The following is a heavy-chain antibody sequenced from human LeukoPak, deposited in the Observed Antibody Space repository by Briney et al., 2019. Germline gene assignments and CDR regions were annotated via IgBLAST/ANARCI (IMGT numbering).Heavy chain of an antibody. Sequence: PSETLSLTCTVSGGSISSSSYYWSWIRQPPGKGLGWIGYIYYSGSTNYNPSLKSRVTISVDTSKNQFSLKLSSVTAADTAVYYCARHGYYDTTNEFDYWGQGTLVTVSS. V-gene: IGHV4-61*05. CDR1: GGSISSSSYY. J-gene: IGHJ4*02. CDR2: IYYSGST. CDR3: ARHGYYDTTNEFDY. D-gene: IGHD3-9*01.